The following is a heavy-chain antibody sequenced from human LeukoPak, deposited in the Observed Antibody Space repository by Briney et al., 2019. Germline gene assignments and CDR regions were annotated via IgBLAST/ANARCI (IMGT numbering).Heavy chain of an antibody. CDR2: MNPNSGNT. CDR3: ARGRGSYSYFDY. CDR1: GYRFTGYY. D-gene: IGHD1-26*01. V-gene: IGHV1-8*02. J-gene: IGHJ4*02. Sequence: ASVKVSCKASGYRFTGYYLHWVRQAPGQGLEWMGRMNPNSGNTGYAQKFQGRVTMTRNTSISTAYMELSSLRSEDTAVYYCARGRGSYSYFDYWGQGTLITVSS.